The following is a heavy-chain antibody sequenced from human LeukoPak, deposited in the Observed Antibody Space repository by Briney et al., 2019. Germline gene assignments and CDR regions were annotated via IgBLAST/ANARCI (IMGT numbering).Heavy chain of an antibody. CDR2: VFRLQTVRT. CDR3: ARVLHAPYLIDS. J-gene: IGHJ4*02. Sequence: PSETLSLTCTVSDSSITSTYYWAWFRQPPGKGLEWIATVFRLQTVRTFNNPSLESRVTVSLDPSQNQFSLNLTSATAADTALYFCARVLHAPYLIDSWGQGTLVTVSS. CDR1: DSSITSTYY. V-gene: IGHV4-38-2*02. D-gene: IGHD2-8*01.